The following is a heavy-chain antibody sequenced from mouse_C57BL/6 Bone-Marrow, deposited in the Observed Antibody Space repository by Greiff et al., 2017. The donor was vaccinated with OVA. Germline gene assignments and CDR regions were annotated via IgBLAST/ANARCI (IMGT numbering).Heavy chain of an antibody. D-gene: IGHD3-2*02. V-gene: IGHV1-78*01. Sequence: VKLQESDAELVKPGASVKISCKVSGYTFSDHTIHWMKQRPEQGLEWIGYIYPRDGSTKYNEKFKGKATLTADKSSSTAYMQLNSLTSEDSAVYFCARSGTAQAIYAMDYWGQGTSVTVSS. J-gene: IGHJ4*01. CDR3: ARSGTAQAIYAMDY. CDR2: IYPRDGST. CDR1: GYTFSDHT.